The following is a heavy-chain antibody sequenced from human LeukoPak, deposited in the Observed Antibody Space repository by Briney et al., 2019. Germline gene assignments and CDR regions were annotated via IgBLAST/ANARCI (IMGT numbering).Heavy chain of an antibody. V-gene: IGHV1-24*01. CDR2: FDPGDAET. CDR1: GYTLTELS. Sequence: ASVKVSCKVSGYTLTELSMHWVRHAPGKGLEWMGNFDPGDAETIYAQKFQGRLTMTEDRSTDTAYMELSSLRSEDTAVYYCATGKRSNDAFDIWGQGTLVTVSS. CDR3: ATGKRSNDAFDI. J-gene: IGHJ3*02. D-gene: IGHD1-1*01.